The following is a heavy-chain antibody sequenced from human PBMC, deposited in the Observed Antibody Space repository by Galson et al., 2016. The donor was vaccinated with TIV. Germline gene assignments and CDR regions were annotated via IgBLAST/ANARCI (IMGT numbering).Heavy chain of an antibody. CDR2: FDPEVSKT. Sequence: SVKVSCKVSGNSLSELVIHWVRQAPGKGLEWMGGFDPEVSKTVYAQKFQDRVTMTADTYRDTAYMELDSLRIEDTAVYYCATVAWFPGLSLDNWGQGTLVTVSS. J-gene: IGHJ4*02. CDR3: ATVAWFPGLSLDN. D-gene: IGHD2/OR15-2a*01. V-gene: IGHV1-24*01. CDR1: GNSLSELV.